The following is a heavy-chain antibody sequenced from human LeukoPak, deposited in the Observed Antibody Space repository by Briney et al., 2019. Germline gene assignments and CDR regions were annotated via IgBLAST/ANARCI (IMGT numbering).Heavy chain of an antibody. Sequence: GGSPRLSCAAPGFTFCSYAMSLVRQAPGKGLGWGSTVSSGGGSTYYADSVKGRFTISRDNSKNTLYLQMNSLRAEDTAVFYCTKDHPDCRGTSCLLFDYWGQGTLVTVSS. V-gene: IGHV3-23*01. CDR2: VSSGGGST. CDR1: GFTFCSYA. D-gene: IGHD2-2*01. J-gene: IGHJ4*02. CDR3: TKDHPDCRGTSCLLFDY.